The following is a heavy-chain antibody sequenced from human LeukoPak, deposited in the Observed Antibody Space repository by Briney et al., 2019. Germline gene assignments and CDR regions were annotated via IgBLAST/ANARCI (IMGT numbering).Heavy chain of an antibody. J-gene: IGHJ4*02. V-gene: IGHV1-69*05. D-gene: IGHD3-22*01. Sequence: SVKVSCKASGDTFSNYGLSWVRQAPGQGLEWMGRILPISGIANYAQKFQDRVTINTDESTSTVYMELNSLRSEDTAVYYCARDLYYYDSGGPDYWGQGTLVSVSS. CDR1: GDTFSNYG. CDR2: ILPISGIA. CDR3: ARDLYYYDSGGPDY.